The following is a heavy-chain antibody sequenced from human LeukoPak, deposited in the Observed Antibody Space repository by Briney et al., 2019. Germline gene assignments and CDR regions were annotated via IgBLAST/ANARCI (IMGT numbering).Heavy chain of an antibody. CDR3: ARDFFTITFGGVINDAFDI. D-gene: IGHD3-16*01. Sequence: ASVKVSCKASGYTFTGYYMHWVRQAHGQGLEWMGWINPNSGGTNYAQKFQGRVTMTRDTSISTAYMELSRLRSDDTAVYYCARDFFTITFGGVINDAFDIWGQGTMVTVSS. V-gene: IGHV1-2*02. J-gene: IGHJ3*02. CDR1: GYTFTGYY. CDR2: INPNSGGT.